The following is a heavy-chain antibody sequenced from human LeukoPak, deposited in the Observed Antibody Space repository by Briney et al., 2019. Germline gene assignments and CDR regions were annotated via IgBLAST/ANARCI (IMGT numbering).Heavy chain of an antibody. Sequence: SETLSLTCTVSGGSPSNSGGFYWSWIRQHPGDGLGWIGFISYRGSTYYNPSLKSRVSMSVDTSRSRFSLRLTSVTDEDTAVYYCARISQSSGGFYYWGQGTLVTVSS. V-gene: IGHV4-31*02. D-gene: IGHD2-15*01. CDR1: GGSPSNSGGFY. CDR2: ISYRGST. CDR3: ARISQSSGGFYY. J-gene: IGHJ4*02.